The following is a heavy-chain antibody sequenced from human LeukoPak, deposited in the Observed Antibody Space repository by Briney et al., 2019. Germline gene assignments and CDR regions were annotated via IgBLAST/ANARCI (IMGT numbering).Heavy chain of an antibody. J-gene: IGHJ4*02. Sequence: SETLSLTCAVYGGSFSGYYWSWIRQPPGKGLEWIGEINHSGSTNYNPSLKSRGTILVDTSKNQFSLKLSSVTAADTAVYYCARGLSPRINMVRGVRPPFRGVFDYWGQGTLVTVSS. CDR2: INHSGST. V-gene: IGHV4-34*01. D-gene: IGHD3-10*01. CDR3: ARGLSPRINMVRGVRPPFRGVFDY. CDR1: GGSFSGYY.